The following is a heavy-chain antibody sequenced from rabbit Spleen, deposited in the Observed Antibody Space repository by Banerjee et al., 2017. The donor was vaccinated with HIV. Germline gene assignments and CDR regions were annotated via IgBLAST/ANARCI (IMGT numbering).Heavy chain of an antibody. CDR1: GFSFSSSYD. V-gene: IGHV1S40*01. CDR3: ARDAGSYDYIDVCFNL. Sequence: VEAGGGLVKPGASLTLTCTASGFSFSSSYDMCWVRQAPRKGLEWIGCIYTGNGKTYYASWAKGRFTISKSSSTTVTLQMTSLTAADAATYFCARDAGSYDYIDVCFNLWGPGTLVTVS. CDR2: IYTGNGKT. D-gene: IGHD8-1*01. J-gene: IGHJ4*01.